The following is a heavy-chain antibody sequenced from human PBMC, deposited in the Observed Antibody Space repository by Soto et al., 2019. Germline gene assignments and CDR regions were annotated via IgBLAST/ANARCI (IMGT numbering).Heavy chain of an antibody. CDR3: AREGGIAGAQPRRAMAY. Sequence: SVKVACKASGGTFSSYAISWVRQAPGQGLEWMGGIIPIFGTANYAQKFQGRVTITADKSTSTAYMELSSLRSEDTAVYYCAREGGIAGAQPRRAMAYWVQGTLVIVSS. CDR1: GGTFSSYA. CDR2: IIPIFGTA. D-gene: IGHD6-19*01. V-gene: IGHV1-69*06. J-gene: IGHJ4*02.